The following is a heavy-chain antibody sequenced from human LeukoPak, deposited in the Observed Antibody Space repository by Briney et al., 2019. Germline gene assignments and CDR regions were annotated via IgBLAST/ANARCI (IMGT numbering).Heavy chain of an antibody. Sequence: GGSLRLSCAASGFTFSSYAMSWVRQAPGKGLEWVSAISGSGGSTYYADSVKGRFTISRDNSKNSLYLQMNSLRTEDTALYYCAKGVPYWYFDLWGRGTLVTVSS. CDR2: ISGSGGST. V-gene: IGHV3-23*01. J-gene: IGHJ2*01. CDR3: AKGVPYWYFDL. CDR1: GFTFSSYA.